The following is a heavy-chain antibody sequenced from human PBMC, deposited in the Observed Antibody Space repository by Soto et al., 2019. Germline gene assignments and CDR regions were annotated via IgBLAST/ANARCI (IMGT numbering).Heavy chain of an antibody. Sequence: GGSLRLYCAASGFTFSSYAMSWVRQAPGKGPQRVSAISDSGGSTYYADTVKGRFTISRDNSKTTLYLQMNSLRAEDTAVYYCAKEGPIYDYVWNYFDYWGQGTLVTVSS. D-gene: IGHD3-16*01. V-gene: IGHV3-23*01. CDR2: ISDSGGST. CDR3: AKEGPIYDYVWNYFDY. CDR1: GFTFSSYA. J-gene: IGHJ4*02.